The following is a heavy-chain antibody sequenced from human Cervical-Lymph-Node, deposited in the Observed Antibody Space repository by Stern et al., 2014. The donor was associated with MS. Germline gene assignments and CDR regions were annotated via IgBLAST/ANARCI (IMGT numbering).Heavy chain of an antibody. V-gene: IGHV2-5*02. CDR1: GFSINTFAVG. Sequence: QVTLKESGPTLVKPTQTLTLTCTFSGFSINTFAVGVGWVRQPPGKALEWLAPLYYDDDKRYSPSLKSRLTITKDPSKNQVVLTMTNMDPVDTATYYCAHYGSSAARRPHGFDVWGQGIVVTVSS. CDR2: LYYDDDK. CDR3: AHYGSSAARRPHGFDV. J-gene: IGHJ3*01. D-gene: IGHD3-10*01.